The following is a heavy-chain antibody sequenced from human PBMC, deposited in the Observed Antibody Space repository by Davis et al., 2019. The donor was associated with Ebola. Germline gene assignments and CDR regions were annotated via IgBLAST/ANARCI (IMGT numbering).Heavy chain of an antibody. D-gene: IGHD6-13*01. CDR2: ISSTSSTI. J-gene: IGHJ4*02. V-gene: IGHV3-48*02. CDR1: GFTFSSYS. Sequence: PGGSLRLSCAASGFTFSSYSMNWVRQAPGKGLEWVSYISSTSSTIYYADSVKGRFTISRDNAKNSLYLQMNSLRDEDTAVYYCARDPETAIAAAGFDYWGQGTLVTVSS. CDR3: ARDPETAIAAAGFDY.